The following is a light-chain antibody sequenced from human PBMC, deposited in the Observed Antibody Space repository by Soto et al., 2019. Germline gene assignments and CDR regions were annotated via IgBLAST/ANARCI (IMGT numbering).Light chain of an antibody. J-gene: IGLJ2*01. Sequence: QSILTQPPSLSAAPGQKVTISCSGSSSNIGSDFVSWYQQFPATAPRLLIFDNNKRPSGIPDRFSGSKSGTSATLGITGHQTGDEAVYFCGTWDSSLSAGVFGGGTKLTVL. CDR3: GTWDSSLSAGV. CDR2: DNN. V-gene: IGLV1-51*01. CDR1: SSNIGSDF.